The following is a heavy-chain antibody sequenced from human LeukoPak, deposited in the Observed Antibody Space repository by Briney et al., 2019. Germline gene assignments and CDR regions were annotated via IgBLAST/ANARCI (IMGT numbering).Heavy chain of an antibody. CDR2: ISGSGDNT. CDR1: GFTFSNYA. Sequence: GGSLRLSCAASGFTFSNYAMTWVRQAPGKGLEWVSGISGSGDNTYYADSVKGRFTISRDNSKNTMSLHMNTLRAEDTAIYYCAKDQHYGSGSYFDYWGQGTLVTVSS. J-gene: IGHJ4*02. CDR3: AKDQHYGSGSYFDY. D-gene: IGHD3-10*01. V-gene: IGHV3-23*01.